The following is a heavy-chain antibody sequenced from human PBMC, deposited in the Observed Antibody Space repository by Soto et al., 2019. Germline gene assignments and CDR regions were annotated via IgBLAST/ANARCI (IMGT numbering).Heavy chain of an antibody. V-gene: IGHV3-15*01. J-gene: IGHJ4*02. Sequence: EVQLVESGGDLVKPGGCLRLSCAASGITFTNAWMSWVRQAPGKGLEWVGRIKNKADGGTTDYAAPVRGRFTISRDDSKNTLFLQMNSLETEDTAVYYCTTDPGDYEDFWGREPWSPSP. CDR3: TTDPGDYEDF. D-gene: IGHD4-17*01. CDR2: IKNKADGGTT. CDR1: GITFTNAW.